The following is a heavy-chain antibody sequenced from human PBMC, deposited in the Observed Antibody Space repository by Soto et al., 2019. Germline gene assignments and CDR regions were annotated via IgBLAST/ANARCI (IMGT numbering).Heavy chain of an antibody. D-gene: IGHD3-10*01. CDR3: ARDTTSALLWFGESMDV. CDR2: ISSSGSTI. V-gene: IGHV3-11*01. J-gene: IGHJ6*03. Sequence: GGSLRLSCAASGFTFSDYYMSWIRQAPGKGLEWVSYISSSGSTIYYADSVKGRFTISRDNAKNSLYLQMNSLRAEDTAVYYCARDTTSALLWFGESMDVWGKGTTVTVSS. CDR1: GFTFSDYY.